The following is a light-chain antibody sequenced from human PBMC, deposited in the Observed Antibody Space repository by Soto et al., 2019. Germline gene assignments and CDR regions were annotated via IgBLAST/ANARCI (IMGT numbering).Light chain of an antibody. V-gene: IGKV1-27*01. CDR3: QKCNSAPFT. CDR2: AAS. J-gene: IGKJ3*01. Sequence: DIQMTQSPSSLSASVGDRVTITCRASQGIRNSLAWYQQKPGKVPKLLIYAASTLQFGVPSRFSGSGSGTDFNLTISSLQPEDVATYFCQKCNSAPFTFGPGTKVDIK. CDR1: QGIRNS.